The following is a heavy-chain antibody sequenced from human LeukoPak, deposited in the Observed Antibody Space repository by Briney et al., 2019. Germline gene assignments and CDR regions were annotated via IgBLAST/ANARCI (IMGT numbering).Heavy chain of an antibody. Sequence: ASVKVSCKASGGTFSSYAISWVRQAPGQGLEWMGGIIPIFGTANYAQKVQGRVTITADESTSTAYMELSSLRSEDTAVYYCARYSDYYYGMDVWGQGTTVTVSS. D-gene: IGHD2-21*01. CDR1: GGTFSSYA. J-gene: IGHJ6*02. CDR3: ARYSDYYYGMDV. CDR2: IIPIFGTA. V-gene: IGHV1-69*13.